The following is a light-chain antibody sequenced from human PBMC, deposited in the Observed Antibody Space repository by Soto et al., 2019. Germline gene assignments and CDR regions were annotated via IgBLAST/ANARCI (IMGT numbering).Light chain of an antibody. CDR3: QQRSNWPRT. CDR1: QSISSW. V-gene: IGKV1-5*01. Sequence: DIQITQSPSTLSASVGDRVTLSCRASQSISSWLAWYQQKPGKAPKLLIYDASSLESGVPSRFSGSGSGTDFTLAISSLQPEDFAVYYCQQRSNWPRTFGQGTKVDIK. J-gene: IGKJ1*01. CDR2: DAS.